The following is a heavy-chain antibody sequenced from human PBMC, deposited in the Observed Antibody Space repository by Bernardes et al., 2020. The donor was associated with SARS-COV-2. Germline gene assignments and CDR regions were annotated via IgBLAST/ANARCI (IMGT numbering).Heavy chain of an antibody. CDR3: ARQVWGYYGSGSYYYVGMDV. V-gene: IGHV5-51*01. J-gene: IGHJ6*02. CDR1: GYSLTSYW. Sequence: GESLKISCKGSGYSLTSYWIGWVRQIPGKGLEWMGIIYPGDSDTRYSPSFQGQVTIPADKSISTAYLQWSSLRASDTAMYYCARQVWGYYGSGSYYYVGMDVWGQGTTVTVSS. D-gene: IGHD3-10*01. CDR2: IYPGDSDT.